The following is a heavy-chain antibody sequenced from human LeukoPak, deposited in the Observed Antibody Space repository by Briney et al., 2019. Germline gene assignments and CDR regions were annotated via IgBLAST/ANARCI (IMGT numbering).Heavy chain of an antibody. Sequence: GRSLRPSCAASGLTFSSYRMNWVRQAAGKGLEWDSSISSSSTYIYYADSVKGRFTISRDNAKNSLYLQMNSLRAEDTAVYYCARLKFRDGAYFDYWGQGTLVTVSS. CDR2: ISSSSTYI. J-gene: IGHJ4*02. D-gene: IGHD2-21*02. CDR1: GLTFSSYR. V-gene: IGHV3-21*01. CDR3: ARLKFRDGAYFDY.